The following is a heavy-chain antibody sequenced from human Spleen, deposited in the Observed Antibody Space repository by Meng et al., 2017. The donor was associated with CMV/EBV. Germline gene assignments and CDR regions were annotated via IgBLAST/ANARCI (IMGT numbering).Heavy chain of an antibody. CDR2: INSDGSST. D-gene: IGHD1-26*01. CDR1: GFTFSSYW. J-gene: IGHJ4*02. V-gene: IGHV3-74*01. CDR3: AKARLIMNSGSYSPSDY. Sequence: GGSLRLSCVASGFTFSSYWMHWVRQAPGKGLVWVSRINSDGSSTSYADSVKGRFSFSRDNAKNTLFLQMNSLRAEDTAVYYCAKARLIMNSGSYSPSDYWGQGTLVTVSS.